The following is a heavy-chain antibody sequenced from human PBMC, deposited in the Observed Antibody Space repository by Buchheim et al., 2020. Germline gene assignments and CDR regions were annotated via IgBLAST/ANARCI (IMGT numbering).Heavy chain of an antibody. D-gene: IGHD6-13*01. CDR3: AKEGSSSWYDVSYYYYGMDV. V-gene: IGHV3-30*18. CDR1: GFTFSSYG. CDR2: ISYDGSNK. Sequence: QVQLVESGGGVVQPGRSLRLSCAASGFTFSSYGMHWVRQAPGKGLEWVAVISYDGSNKYYADSVKGRFTISRDNSKNKLYLQMNSLRAEDTAVYYCAKEGSSSWYDVSYYYYGMDVWGQGTT. J-gene: IGHJ6*02.